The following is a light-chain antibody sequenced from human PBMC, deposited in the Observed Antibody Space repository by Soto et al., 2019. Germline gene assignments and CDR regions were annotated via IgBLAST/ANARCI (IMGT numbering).Light chain of an antibody. Sequence: ALTQPASVSGSPGQSITISCTGTISDVGDYNYVSWYQQHPGKAPKLVLYEVSNRPSGVSNRFSGSKSGLTASLTISGLQAEDEADYYCSSYRTGSYTYVFGTGTKVTVL. CDR1: ISDVGDYNY. CDR2: EVS. J-gene: IGLJ1*01. CDR3: SSYRTGSYTYV. V-gene: IGLV2-14*01.